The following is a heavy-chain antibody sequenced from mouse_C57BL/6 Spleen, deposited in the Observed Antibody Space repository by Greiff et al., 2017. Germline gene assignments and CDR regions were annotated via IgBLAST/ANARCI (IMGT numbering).Heavy chain of an antibody. CDR2: IYPGDGDT. V-gene: IGHV1-82*01. CDR3: ASSAQAHYAMDY. CDR1: GYAFSSSW. D-gene: IGHD3-2*02. Sequence: QVHVKQSGPELVKPGASVKISCKASGYAFSSSWMNWVKQRPGKGLEWIGRIYPGDGDTNYNGKFKGKATLTADKSSSTAYMQLSSLTSEDSAVYFCASSAQAHYAMDYWGQGTSVTVSS. J-gene: IGHJ4*01.